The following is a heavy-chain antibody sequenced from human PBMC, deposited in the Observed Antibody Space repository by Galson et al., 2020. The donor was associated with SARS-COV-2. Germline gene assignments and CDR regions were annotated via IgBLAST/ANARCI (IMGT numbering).Heavy chain of an antibody. J-gene: IGHJ4*02. Sequence: HAESLKISCKASGYTFSGHYMHWVRLAPGQGLEWMGRNNPNSGDTDVAQKFQGRVTMTTDTSLTTAYMELSRLTSDDTAVYYCTRGSNSSPLYRVGHWGQGTVVTGSS. CDR3: TRGSNSSPLYRVGH. D-gene: IGHD3-10*01. CDR2: NNPNSGDT. CDR1: GYTFSGHY. V-gene: IGHV1-2*06.